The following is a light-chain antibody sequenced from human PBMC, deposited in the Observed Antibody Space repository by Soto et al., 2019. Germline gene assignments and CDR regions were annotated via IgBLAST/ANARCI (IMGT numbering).Light chain of an antibody. CDR3: HQYDNSPWT. V-gene: IGKV3-20*01. CDR1: QSATSSY. Sequence: EIVLTHSPGTLSLSPVERATLSCRASQSATSSYLAWYQHKPGHAPRLVMYGASIRTSGIPDRFSGSGSVTDFTLTISRLDPEDFAVYYCHQYDNSPWTFGQGTKVDIK. CDR2: GAS. J-gene: IGKJ1*01.